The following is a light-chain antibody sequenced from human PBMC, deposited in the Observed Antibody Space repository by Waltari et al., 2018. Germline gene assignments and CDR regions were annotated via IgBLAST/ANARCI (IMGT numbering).Light chain of an antibody. CDR1: QNISTY. CDR3: QQSYTTPRT. CDR2: AAS. J-gene: IGKJ2*01. V-gene: IGKV1-39*01. Sequence: DMQMTQHPYSLSSSVGDRVTITCRASQNISTYLNGYQQKPGKAPNVLIYAASSLQSGGPLRFSGSGSGTHFTLTINSLQPEDFATYYCQQSYTTPRTLVQGTNLQIK.